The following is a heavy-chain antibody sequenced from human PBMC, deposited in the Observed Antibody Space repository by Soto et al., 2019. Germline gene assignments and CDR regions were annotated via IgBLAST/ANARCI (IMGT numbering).Heavy chain of an antibody. CDR1: GYTFTSYG. CDR3: ARDYYGSGSYHLTLNWFDP. D-gene: IGHD3-10*01. V-gene: IGHV1-18*01. Sequence: QVQLVQSGAEVKKPGASVKVSCKASGYTFTSYGISWVRQAPGQGLEWMGWISAYNGNTNYAQKLQGRVTMTTDTSTSTAYMELRSLRSDDTAVYYCARDYYGSGSYHLTLNWFDPWGQGTLVTVSS. J-gene: IGHJ5*02. CDR2: ISAYNGNT.